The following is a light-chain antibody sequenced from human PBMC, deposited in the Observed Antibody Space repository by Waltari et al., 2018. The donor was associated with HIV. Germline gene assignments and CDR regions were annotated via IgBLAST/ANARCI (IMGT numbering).Light chain of an antibody. CDR3: SSYTSSSTRV. CDR2: EVS. Sequence: QSALTQPASVSGSPGQSITISCTATSSDVGGYNYVSWYQQHPGKAPNLMIYEVSNRPAGVSNRFSGSKSGNTASLTIAGLQAEDEADYYCSSYTSSSTRVFGGGTKLTVL. J-gene: IGLJ3*02. CDR1: SSDVGGYNY. V-gene: IGLV2-14*01.